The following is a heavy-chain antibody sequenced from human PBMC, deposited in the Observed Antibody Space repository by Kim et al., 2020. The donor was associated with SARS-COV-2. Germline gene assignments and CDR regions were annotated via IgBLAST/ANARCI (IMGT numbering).Heavy chain of an antibody. V-gene: IGHV4-4*06. CDR2: T. D-gene: IGHD2-2*01. CDR3: ARDSSLGGLDG. J-gene: IGHJ6*02. Sequence: TTYNSSLQSRVPMSVETSKNQFSLKLTSFTAADTAVYYCARDSSLGGLDGWGQGTTVTVSS.